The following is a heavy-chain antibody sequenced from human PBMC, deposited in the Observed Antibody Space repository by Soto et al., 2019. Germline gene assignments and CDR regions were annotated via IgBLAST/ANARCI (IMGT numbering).Heavy chain of an antibody. D-gene: IGHD2-15*01. V-gene: IGHV3-30-3*01. CDR2: ISYDGSNK. CDR3: ARAGGLLLDY. J-gene: IGHJ4*02. CDR1: GFTFSSYA. Sequence: QVHLVESGGGVVQPGRSLRLACAASGFTFSSYAMHWVRQAPGKGLEWVAVISYDGSNKYYADSVKGRFTISRDNSKNTLYLQMNSLRAEDTAVYYCARAGGLLLDYWVQGTLVTVSS.